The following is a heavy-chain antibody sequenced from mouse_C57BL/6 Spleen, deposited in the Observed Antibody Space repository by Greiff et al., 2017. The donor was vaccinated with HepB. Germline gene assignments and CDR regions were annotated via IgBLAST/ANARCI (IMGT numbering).Heavy chain of an antibody. CDR3: AREGYDYYFDY. J-gene: IGHJ2*01. V-gene: IGHV1-80*01. D-gene: IGHD2-4*01. CDR2: IYPGDGDT. Sequence: VQLQQSGAELVKPGASVKISCKASGYAFSSYWMNWVKQRPGKGLEWIGQIYPGDGDTNYNGKFKGKATLTADKSSSTAYMQLSSLTSEDSAVYFCAREGYDYYFDYWGQGTTLTVSS. CDR1: GYAFSSYW.